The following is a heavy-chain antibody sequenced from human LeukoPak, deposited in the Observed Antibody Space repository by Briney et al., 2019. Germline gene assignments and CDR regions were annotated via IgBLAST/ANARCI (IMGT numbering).Heavy chain of an antibody. V-gene: IGHV1-46*01. D-gene: IGHD6-25*01. CDR1: GYAITSHF. Sequence: ASVKVSCKTSGYAITSHFMHWVRQAPGQGLEWVGTIHPDGETTTYGQKFQGRVTMTCDTSTSTVYMDLSSLRSEDTAVYYCAREAIAAGKNFDYWGQGTQVTVSS. CDR3: AREAIAAGKNFDY. J-gene: IGHJ4*02. CDR2: IHPDGETT.